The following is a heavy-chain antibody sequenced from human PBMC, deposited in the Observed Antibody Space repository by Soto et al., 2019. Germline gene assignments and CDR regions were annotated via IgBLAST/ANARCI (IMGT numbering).Heavy chain of an antibody. CDR3: ATLKGYEHENYFDH. CDR2: ISGSGGRT. J-gene: IGHJ4*03. V-gene: IGHV3-23*01. Sequence: GGSLRLSWAPSGFTFSSYAISWVRQAPGNVLAWLAAISGSGGRTSCRDCVTVWFTISRDNSKNSLYLQITSLRAEDTAVYYSATLKGYEHENYFDHWGEGTLVTVSS. D-gene: IGHD3-3*01. CDR1: GFTFSSYA.